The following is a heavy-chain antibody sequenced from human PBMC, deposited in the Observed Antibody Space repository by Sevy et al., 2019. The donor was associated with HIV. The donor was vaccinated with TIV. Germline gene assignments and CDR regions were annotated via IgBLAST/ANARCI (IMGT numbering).Heavy chain of an antibody. CDR1: GFTLRSYW. J-gene: IGHJ4*02. V-gene: IGHV3-74*01. D-gene: IGHD2-8*02. CDR3: ARRPSLTTAGQLDY. Sequence: GGSLRLSCAASGFTLRSYWMHWVRQAPGKGLVWVSRINGDGSGTSYANSVKGRFTISRDNAESTVYLQMNSLRAEDTAVYYCARRPSLTTAGQLDYWDQGTLVTVSS. CDR2: INGDGSGT.